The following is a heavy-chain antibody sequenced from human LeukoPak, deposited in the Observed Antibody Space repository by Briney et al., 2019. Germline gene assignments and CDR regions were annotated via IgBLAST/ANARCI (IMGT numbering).Heavy chain of an antibody. CDR3: TTDSNDSSGYYPFDY. V-gene: IGHV3-15*01. D-gene: IGHD3-22*01. J-gene: IGHJ4*02. CDR1: GFTFSNAW. CDR2: IKSKTDGGTT. Sequence: GGSLRLSCAASGFTFSNAWMSWVRQAPGKGLEWVGRIKSKTDGGTTDYAAPVKGRFTISRDDSKNTLYLQMNSLKTEDTAVYYCTTDSNDSSGYYPFDYWGQGTLVTVSS.